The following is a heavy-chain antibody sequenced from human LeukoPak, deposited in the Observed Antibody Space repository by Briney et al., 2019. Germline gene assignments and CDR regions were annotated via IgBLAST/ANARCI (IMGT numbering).Heavy chain of an antibody. Sequence: SKIPCRAAGGCISSSYGRHGVRKPPDRVEWMGAVIRYDGSNRYYADSVKGRFTISRDNSKNTLYLQMNSLRAEDTAVYYCARDRTYYYDSSGDYYFDYWGQGTLVSVSS. CDR1: GCISSSYG. D-gene: IGHD3-22*01. CDR2: IRYDGSNR. V-gene: IGHV3-33*01. J-gene: IGHJ4*02. CDR3: ARDRTYYYDSSGDYYFDY.